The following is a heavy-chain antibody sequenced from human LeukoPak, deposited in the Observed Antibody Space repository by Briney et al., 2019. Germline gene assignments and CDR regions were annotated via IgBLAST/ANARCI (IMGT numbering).Heavy chain of an antibody. CDR3: ASLSGGYFDSDL. D-gene: IGHD3-9*01. Sequence: SETLSLTCNVSGDSMRSYYWSWIRQPPGKGLEWIGYITYSGYSNSNPSFHTRLTLSMDASKNQFSLELKSVTAADTAIHFCASLSGGYFDSDLWGQGTLVTVSS. CDR1: GDSMRSYY. V-gene: IGHV4-59*12. CDR2: ITYSGYS. J-gene: IGHJ5*02.